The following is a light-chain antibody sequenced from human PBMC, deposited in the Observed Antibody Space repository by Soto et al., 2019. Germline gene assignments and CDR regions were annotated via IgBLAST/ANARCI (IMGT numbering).Light chain of an antibody. CDR1: QSISNS. CDR3: QQYNNWPPRT. V-gene: IGKV3-15*01. CDR2: GAS. J-gene: IGKJ2*01. Sequence: EIVMTQSPASLSVSPGETATLSCRASQSISNSLDWYQQKPGQAPSLLIYGASTRATGIPARFSGSGSGTEFTLAISSLQSEDSALYFCQQYNNWPPRTFGQGTKREIK.